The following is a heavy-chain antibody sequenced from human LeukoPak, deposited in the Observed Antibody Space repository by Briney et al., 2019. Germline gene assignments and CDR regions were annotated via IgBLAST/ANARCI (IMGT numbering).Heavy chain of an antibody. CDR3: ASTERCSTTCPLDY. J-gene: IGHJ4*02. V-gene: IGHV6-1*01. CDR2: TYYRSKWYN. D-gene: IGHD2-2*01. CDR1: GDSVSSNSAA. Sequence: SQTLSLTCAISGDSVSSNSAAWNSIRQSPSRGLEWLGRTYYRSKWYNDYAVSVESRITINPDTSKNQFSLQLNSVTPEDTAVYYCASTERCSTTCPLDYWGQGTLVTVSS.